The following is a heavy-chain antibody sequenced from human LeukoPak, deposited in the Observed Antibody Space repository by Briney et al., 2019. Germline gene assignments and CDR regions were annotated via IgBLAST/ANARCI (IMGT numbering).Heavy chain of an antibody. Sequence: PSETLSLTCTVPGGSISSSSYYWGWIRQPPGKGLEWIGSIYYSGSTYYNPSLKSRVTISVDTSKNQFTLKLSSVTAADTAVYYCARQGWIGELLSPLDYWGQGTLVTVSS. CDR2: IYYSGST. J-gene: IGHJ4*02. CDR1: GGSISSSSYY. V-gene: IGHV4-39*01. D-gene: IGHD3-10*01. CDR3: ARQGWIGELLSPLDY.